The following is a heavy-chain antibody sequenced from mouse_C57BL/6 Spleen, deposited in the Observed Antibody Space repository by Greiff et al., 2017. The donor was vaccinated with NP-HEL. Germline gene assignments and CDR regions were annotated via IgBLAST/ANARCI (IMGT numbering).Heavy chain of an antibody. CDR2: INPNNGGT. CDR1: GYTFTDYY. D-gene: IGHD1-1*01. Sequence: EVQLQQSGPELVKPGASVKISCKASGYTFTDYYMNWVKQSHGKSLEWIGDINPNNGGTSYNQKFKGKATLTVDKSSSTAYMELRSLTSEDSAVYYCSLITTVVGDFDVWGTGTTVTVSS. CDR3: SLITTVVGDFDV. J-gene: IGHJ1*03. V-gene: IGHV1-26*01.